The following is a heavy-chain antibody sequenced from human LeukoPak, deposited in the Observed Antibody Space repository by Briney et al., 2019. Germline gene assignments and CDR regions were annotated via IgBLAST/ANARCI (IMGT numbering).Heavy chain of an antibody. V-gene: IGHV1-18*01. CDR3: ARVVIAAAGTWDFDY. CDR1: GYTFTSYG. Sequence: ASVKVSCKASGYTFTSYGISWVRQAPGQGLEWMGWISAYNGNTNYAQKFQGRVTMTRDTSTSTVYMELSSLRSEDTAVYYCARVVIAAAGTWDFDYWGQGTLVTVSS. D-gene: IGHD6-13*01. CDR2: ISAYNGNT. J-gene: IGHJ4*02.